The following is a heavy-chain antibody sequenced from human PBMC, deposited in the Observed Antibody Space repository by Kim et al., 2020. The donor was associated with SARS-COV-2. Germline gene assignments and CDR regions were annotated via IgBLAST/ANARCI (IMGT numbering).Heavy chain of an antibody. J-gene: IGHJ4*02. V-gene: IGHV1-18*01. D-gene: IGHD5-12*01. CDR3: ARDPGYDWGYDY. Sequence: NKAQKLQGRVTRTTDTSTSTAYMELRSLRSDDTAVYYCARDPGYDWGYDYWGQGTLVTVSS.